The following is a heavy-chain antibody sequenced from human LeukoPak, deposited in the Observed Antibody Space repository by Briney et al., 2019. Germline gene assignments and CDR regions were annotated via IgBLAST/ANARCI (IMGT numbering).Heavy chain of an antibody. D-gene: IGHD3-3*01. V-gene: IGHV4-30-2*01. J-gene: IGHJ5*02. CDR3: ARYYDFWSALDP. Sequence: SETLSLTCTVSGGSISSGGYYWSWIRQPPGKGLEWIGYIYHSGSTYYNPSLKSRVTISVDRSKNQFSLKLSSVTAADTAVYYCARYYDFWSALDPWGQGTLVTVSS. CDR1: GGSISSGGYY. CDR2: IYHSGST.